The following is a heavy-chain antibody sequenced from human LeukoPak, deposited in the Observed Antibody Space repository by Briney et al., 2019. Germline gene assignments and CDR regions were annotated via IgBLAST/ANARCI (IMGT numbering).Heavy chain of an antibody. Sequence: PGGSLRLSCAASGFTFSNHGMNWVRQAPGKGLEWLSGVSPPGGGTYYADPVKGRFTISRDDSKNTLSLQMNSLRVEDTATYYCARDLAWGAFDYWGQGTLVTVSS. D-gene: IGHD7-27*01. CDR2: VSPPGGGT. J-gene: IGHJ4*02. V-gene: IGHV3-23*01. CDR1: GFTFSNHG. CDR3: ARDLAWGAFDY.